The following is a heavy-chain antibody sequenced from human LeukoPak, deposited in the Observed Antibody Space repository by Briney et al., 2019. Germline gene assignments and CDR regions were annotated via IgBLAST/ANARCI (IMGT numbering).Heavy chain of an antibody. J-gene: IGHJ3*02. CDR1: GGSISSGGYY. Sequence: SETLSLTCTVSGGSISSGGYYWSWIRQHPGKGLEWIGYIYYSGSTYYNPSLKSQVTISVDTSKNQFSLKLSSVTAADTAVYYCARDMVHDAFDIWGQGTMVTVSS. D-gene: IGHD3-10*01. V-gene: IGHV4-31*01. CDR3: ARDMVHDAFDI. CDR2: IYYSGST.